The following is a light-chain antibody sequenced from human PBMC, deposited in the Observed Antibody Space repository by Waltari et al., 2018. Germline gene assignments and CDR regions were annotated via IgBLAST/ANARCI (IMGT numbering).Light chain of an antibody. CDR2: DAS. CDR3: QKYGTLPAT. CDR1: QGVSRT. V-gene: IGKV3-20*01. J-gene: IGKJ1*01. Sequence: EIVLTQSPGTLSLSPGDRATLSCRASQGVSRTLAWYQQKPGQAARRLIYDASSRATGIPDRFSGSGSGTDFSLTISRLEPEDFAVYYCQKYGTLPATFGQGTKVEIK.